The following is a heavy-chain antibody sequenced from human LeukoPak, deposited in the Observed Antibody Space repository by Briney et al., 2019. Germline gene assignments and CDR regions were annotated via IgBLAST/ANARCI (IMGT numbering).Heavy chain of an antibody. CDR2: ISAYNGNT. V-gene: IGHV1-18*01. CDR3: ARGVLRYLDWLSQGDAFDI. Sequence: GASVKVSCKASGYTFTSYGISWVRQAPGQGLEWMGWISAYNGNTNYAQKLQGRVTMTTDTSTSTAYMELRSLRSDDTAVYYCARGVLRYLDWLSQGDAFDIWGQGTMVTVSS. J-gene: IGHJ3*02. D-gene: IGHD3-9*01. CDR1: GYTFTSYG.